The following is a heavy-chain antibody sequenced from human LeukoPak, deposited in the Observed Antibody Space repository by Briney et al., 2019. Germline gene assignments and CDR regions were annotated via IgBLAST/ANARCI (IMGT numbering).Heavy chain of an antibody. Sequence: ASVKVSCKASGYTFTSYGISWVRQAPGQGLEWMGWISAYNGNTNYAQKLQGRVTMTTDTSTSTAYMELRSLRSDDTAVYYCARDRPYCSGGSCYPDYWGQGTLVTVSS. CDR3: ARDRPYCSGGSCYPDY. CDR2: ISAYNGNT. J-gene: IGHJ4*02. CDR1: GYTFTSYG. D-gene: IGHD2-15*01. V-gene: IGHV1-18*01.